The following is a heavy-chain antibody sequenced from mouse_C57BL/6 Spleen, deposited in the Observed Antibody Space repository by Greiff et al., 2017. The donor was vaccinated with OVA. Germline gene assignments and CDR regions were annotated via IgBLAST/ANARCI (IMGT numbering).Heavy chain of an antibody. CDR2: INPGSGGT. V-gene: IGHV1-54*01. CDR1: GYAFTNYL. J-gene: IGHJ4*01. Sequence: QVQLQQPGAELVRPGTSVKVSCKASGYAFTNYLIEWVKQRPGQGLEWIGVINPGSGGTNFNEKFKGKATLTADKSSSTAYMQLSSLTSEDSAVYFCARSGDYLYAMDYWGQGTSVTVSS. CDR3: ARSGDYLYAMDY. D-gene: IGHD2-4*01.